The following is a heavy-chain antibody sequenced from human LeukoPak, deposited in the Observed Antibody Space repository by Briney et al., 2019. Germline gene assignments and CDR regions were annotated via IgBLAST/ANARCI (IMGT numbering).Heavy chain of an antibody. J-gene: IGHJ4*02. D-gene: IGHD3-10*01. Sequence: GGSLRLSCAASGFTFSSYAMSWVRQAPGEGLEWVSAISGSGGSTYYADSVKGRFTISRDNSKNTLYLQMNSLRAEDTAVYYCAKSRGVSRRSNFDCWGQGTLVTVSS. V-gene: IGHV3-23*01. CDR3: AKSRGVSRRSNFDC. CDR1: GFTFSSYA. CDR2: ISGSGGST.